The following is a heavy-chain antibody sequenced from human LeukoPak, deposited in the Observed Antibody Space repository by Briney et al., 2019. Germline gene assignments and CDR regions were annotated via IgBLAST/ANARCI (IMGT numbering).Heavy chain of an antibody. V-gene: IGHV4-30-4*01. Sequence: SETLSLTCTVSGGSISSGDYYWSWIRQPPGKGLEWIGYIYYSGSTYYDPSLKSRVTISVDTSKNQFSLKLSSVTAADTAVYYCARAIFGVVTAWGQGTLVTVSS. CDR1: GGSISSGDYY. D-gene: IGHD3-3*01. CDR2: IYYSGST. CDR3: ARAIFGVVTA. J-gene: IGHJ5*02.